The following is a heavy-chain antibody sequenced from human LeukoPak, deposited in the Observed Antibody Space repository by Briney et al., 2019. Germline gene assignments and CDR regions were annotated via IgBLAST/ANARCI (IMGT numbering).Heavy chain of an antibody. CDR2: INHSGST. Sequence: SETLSLTCAVYGGSFSGYYWSWIRQPPGKGLEWIGEINHSGSTNYNPSLKSRVTMSVDTSKNQFSLKLSSVTAADTAVYYCARAGGRGYSYGITWFDPWGQGTLVTVSS. CDR3: ARAGGRGYSYGITWFDP. V-gene: IGHV4-34*01. D-gene: IGHD5-18*01. J-gene: IGHJ5*02. CDR1: GGSFSGYY.